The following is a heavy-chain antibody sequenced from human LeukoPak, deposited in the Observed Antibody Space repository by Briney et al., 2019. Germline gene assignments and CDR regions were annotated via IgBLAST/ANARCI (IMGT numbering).Heavy chain of an antibody. D-gene: IGHD3-22*01. Sequence: SETLSLTCTVSDDSISDYYRGWIRQHPGKGLEWIGYIYYSGSTYYNPSLKSRVTISVDTSKNQFSLKLSSVTAADTAVYYCARGYDSSGYYDYWGQGTLVTVSS. V-gene: IGHV4-31*03. J-gene: IGHJ4*02. CDR3: ARGYDSSGYYDY. CDR2: IYYSGST. CDR1: DDSISDYY.